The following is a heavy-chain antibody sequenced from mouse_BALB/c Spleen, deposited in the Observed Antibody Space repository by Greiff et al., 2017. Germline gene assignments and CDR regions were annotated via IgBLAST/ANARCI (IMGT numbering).Heavy chain of an antibody. CDR3: ARAAYYGNYWFAY. D-gene: IGHD2-10*01. CDR2: INPYNDGT. V-gene: IGHV1-14*01. CDR1: GYTFTSYV. J-gene: IGHJ3*01. Sequence: VQLQQSGPELVKPGASVKMSCKASGYTFTSYVMHWVKQKPGQGLEWIGYINPYNDGTKYNEKFKGKATLTSDKSSSTAYMELSSLTSEDSAVYYCARAAYYGNYWFAYWGQGTLVTVSA.